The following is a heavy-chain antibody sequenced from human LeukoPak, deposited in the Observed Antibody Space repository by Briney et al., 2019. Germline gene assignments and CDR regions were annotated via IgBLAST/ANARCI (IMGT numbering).Heavy chain of an antibody. CDR3: ARISRCRRSLDY. J-gene: IGHJ4*02. V-gene: IGHV3-7*01. CDR2: INQDGGTR. CDR1: GFMFSSYW. D-gene: IGHD2-8*01. Sequence: GGSLRLSCEVSGFMFSSYWMSWVRQAPGKGLEWVGNINQDGGTRHYVGSVKGRFTTSRDNSKKSLFLQMNSLRVEDTAVYYCARISRCRRSLDYWGQGTLVTVSS.